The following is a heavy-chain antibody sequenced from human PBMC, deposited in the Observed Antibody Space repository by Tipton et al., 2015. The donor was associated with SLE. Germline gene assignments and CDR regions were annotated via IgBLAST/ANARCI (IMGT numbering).Heavy chain of an antibody. Sequence: TLSLTCTVSGGSISSRSYYWGWIRQPPGKGLEWIGSIYYSGSTYYNPSLKSRVTISVDTSKKQFSLKLSSVTAADTAVYYCARDTYGSRSPPDYLGQGTLVTVSS. V-gene: IGHV4-39*07. CDR1: GGSISSRSYY. CDR2: IYYSGST. J-gene: IGHJ4*02. D-gene: IGHD3-10*01. CDR3: ARDTYGSRSPPDY.